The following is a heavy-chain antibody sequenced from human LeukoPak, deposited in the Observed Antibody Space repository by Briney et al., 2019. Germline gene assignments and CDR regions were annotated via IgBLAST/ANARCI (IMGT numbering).Heavy chain of an antibody. Sequence: PSETLSLTCTVSGGSISSGSYYWSWIRQPAEKGLEWIGRVYTTGSTNYNPSLKSRVTISLDTSKNQFSLKLSSVTAADTAVYYCAREYSSGWYYYYYYMDVWGKGTTVTVSS. J-gene: IGHJ6*03. V-gene: IGHV4-61*02. CDR3: AREYSSGWYYYYYYMDV. CDR2: VYTTGST. CDR1: GGSISSGSYY. D-gene: IGHD6-19*01.